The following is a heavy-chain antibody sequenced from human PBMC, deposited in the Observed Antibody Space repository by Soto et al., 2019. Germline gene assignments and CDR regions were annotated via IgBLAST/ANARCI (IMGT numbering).Heavy chain of an antibody. J-gene: IGHJ6*02. CDR1: GFTLSAYD. Sequence: GGSLRLSCAASGFTLSAYDMHWVRQAEGKGLEWVSALGAADDPYYLVSVKGRFTISRENAKNSLYLQMNNLRAGDTAVYYCARAYSGRLPRRADYYYAMDVWGQGTTVTVSS. V-gene: IGHV3-13*05. D-gene: IGHD2-15*01. CDR2: LGAADDP. CDR3: ARAYSGRLPRRADYYYAMDV.